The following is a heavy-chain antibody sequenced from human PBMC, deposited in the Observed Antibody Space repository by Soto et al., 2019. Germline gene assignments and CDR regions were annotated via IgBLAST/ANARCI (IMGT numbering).Heavy chain of an antibody. CDR3: TTAHPRGPDY. Sequence: GGSLTLSCAASGVSFSNAWMNWVRKAPGKGLEWVGQIRSKTDGGTIFYPAPVKDRFIISRDDSRNTLYLQMNSLKTEDTAVYYCTTAHPRGPDYWGQGTLVTVST. D-gene: IGHD5-12*01. V-gene: IGHV3-15*01. J-gene: IGHJ4*02. CDR2: IRSKTDGGTI. CDR1: GVSFSNAW.